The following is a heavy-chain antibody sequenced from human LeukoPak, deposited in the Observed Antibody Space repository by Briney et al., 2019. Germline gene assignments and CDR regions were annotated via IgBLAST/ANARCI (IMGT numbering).Heavy chain of an antibody. CDR2: IIPIFGTA. J-gene: IGHJ4*02. V-gene: IGHV1-69*13. CDR3: ASAAERDYVADY. Sequence: SVKVSCKASGGTFSSYAISWVRQAPGQGLEWMGGIIPIFGTANYAQKFQGRVTITADESTSTAYMELSSLRSEDTAVYYCASAAERDYVADYWGQGTLVTVSS. D-gene: IGHD4-17*01. CDR1: GGTFSSYA.